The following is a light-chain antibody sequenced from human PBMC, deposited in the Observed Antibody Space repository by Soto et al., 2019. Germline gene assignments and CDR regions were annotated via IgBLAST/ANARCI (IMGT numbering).Light chain of an antibody. Sequence: EIVMTQSPATLSVSPGERVTLSCRASQSVSSNLAWYQQKPGQAPRLLIYGASTRATGIPARFSGSGSGTEFTLTISSLQSEDFAVYYCHHYRTWRFGPGTKVDIK. J-gene: IGKJ3*01. CDR2: GAS. CDR3: HHYRTWR. CDR1: QSVSSN. V-gene: IGKV3-15*01.